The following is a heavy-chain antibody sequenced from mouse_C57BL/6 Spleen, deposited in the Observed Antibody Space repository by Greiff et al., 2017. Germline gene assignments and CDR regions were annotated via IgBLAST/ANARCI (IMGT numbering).Heavy chain of an antibody. Sequence: VQLQQSGAELARPGASVKLSCKASGYTFTSYGISWVKQRTGQGLEWIGEIYPRSGNTYYNEKFKGKATLTADKSSSTAYMELRSLTSEDSAVYFCARFVDYYGSSYYFDYWGQGTTLTVSS. V-gene: IGHV1-81*01. CDR3: ARFVDYYGSSYYFDY. CDR1: GYTFTSYG. CDR2: IYPRSGNT. J-gene: IGHJ2*01. D-gene: IGHD1-1*01.